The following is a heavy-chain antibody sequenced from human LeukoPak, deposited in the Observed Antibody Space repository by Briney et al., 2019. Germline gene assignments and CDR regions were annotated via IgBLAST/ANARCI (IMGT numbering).Heavy chain of an antibody. CDR1: GFTFTTFG. V-gene: IGHV3-30*18. Sequence: PGGSLRLSCAASGFTFTTFGIHWVRQAPGKGLEWVAAISPHGDIEYYTDSVKGRFTISRDNSKNMIYLQMNSLRGEDSAVYYCAKINSNDDYWSQGNLVTVSS. CDR2: ISPHGDIE. CDR3: AKINSNDDY. J-gene: IGHJ4*02. D-gene: IGHD5-18*01.